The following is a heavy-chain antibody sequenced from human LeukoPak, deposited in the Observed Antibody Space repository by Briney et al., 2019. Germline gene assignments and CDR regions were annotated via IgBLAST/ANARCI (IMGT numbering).Heavy chain of an antibody. Sequence: GGSLRLSCAASGFTFSSYAMHWVRQAPGKGLEWVAVISYDGSNKYYADSVKGRFTISRDNSKNTLYLQMNSLRSEDTAVYYCAREGEDVEMANWGQGTLVTVSS. CDR1: GFTFSSYA. V-gene: IGHV3-30-3*01. D-gene: IGHD5-24*01. CDR2: ISYDGSNK. J-gene: IGHJ4*02. CDR3: AREGEDVEMAN.